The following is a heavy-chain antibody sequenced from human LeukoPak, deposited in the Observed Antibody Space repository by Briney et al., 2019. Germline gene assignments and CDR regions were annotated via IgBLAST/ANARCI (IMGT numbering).Heavy chain of an antibody. V-gene: IGHV4-31*03. Sequence: TLSLTCTVSGGSISSGGYYWSWIRQHPGKGLEWIGYIDYSGSTYYNPSLKSRVTISVDTSKNQFSLKLSSVTAADTAVYYCARAGCTNGVCYYYYYMDVWGKGTTVTVSS. CDR1: GGSISSGGYY. CDR3: ARAGCTNGVCYYYYYMDV. D-gene: IGHD2-8*01. J-gene: IGHJ6*03. CDR2: IDYSGST.